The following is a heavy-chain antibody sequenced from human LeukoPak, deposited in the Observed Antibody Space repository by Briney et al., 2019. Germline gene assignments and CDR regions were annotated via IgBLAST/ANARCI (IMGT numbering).Heavy chain of an antibody. CDR3: AKANYYDSSGYYLLDY. CDR1: GFTFSSYA. CDR2: ISGSGGST. V-gene: IGHV3-23*01. Sequence: GGSLRLSCAASGFTFSSYAMSWVRQAPGKGLEWVSAISGSGGSTYYADSVKGRFTISRDNSKNTLYLQMNSLRAEDTAVYYCAKANYYDSSGYYLLDYWGQGTLVTVS. D-gene: IGHD3-22*01. J-gene: IGHJ4*02.